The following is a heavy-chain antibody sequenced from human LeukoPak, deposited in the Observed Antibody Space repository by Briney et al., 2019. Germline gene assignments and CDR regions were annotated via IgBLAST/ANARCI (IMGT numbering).Heavy chain of an antibody. CDR1: GFIVSSNY. Sequence: GGSLRLSCAASGFIVSSNYMNWVRQAPGKGLEWVSVIYTGGNTYYADSVKGRFTISRDNSKNTLYLQMHSLRAEDTAMYYCARNILFAFDIWGQGTMVTVSS. CDR2: IYTGGNT. V-gene: IGHV3-53*01. CDR3: ARNILFAFDI. J-gene: IGHJ3*02.